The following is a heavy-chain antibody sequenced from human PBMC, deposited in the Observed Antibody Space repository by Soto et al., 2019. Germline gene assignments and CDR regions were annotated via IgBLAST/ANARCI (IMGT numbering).Heavy chain of an antibody. V-gene: IGHV3-64*01. CDR2: ISSNGGSK. D-gene: IGHD7-27*01. Sequence: RGKGLEGVSSISSNGGSKYDATSVKGRFTISRDNSKNTLYLQMGSLRAEDMAVYYGARALGYAFDIWGLGTLASVSS. CDR3: ARALGYAFDI. J-gene: IGHJ3*02.